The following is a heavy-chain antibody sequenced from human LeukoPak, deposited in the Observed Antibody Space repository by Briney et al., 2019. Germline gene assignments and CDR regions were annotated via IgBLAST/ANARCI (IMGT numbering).Heavy chain of an antibody. D-gene: IGHD5-12*01. CDR3: ARVGGGYSGYPVIFDY. J-gene: IGHJ4*02. CDR2: IYYSGST. CDR1: GGSISSYY. V-gene: IGHV4-59*01. Sequence: SETLSLTCTVSGGSISSYYWSWIRQPPGKGLEWIGYIYYSGSTNYNPSLKSRVTISVDTSKNQFSLKLSSVTAADTAVYYCARVGGGYSGYPVIFDYWGQGTLVTVSS.